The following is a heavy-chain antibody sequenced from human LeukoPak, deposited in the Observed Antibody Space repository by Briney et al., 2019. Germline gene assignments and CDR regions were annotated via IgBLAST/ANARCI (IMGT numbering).Heavy chain of an antibody. CDR1: GYSISSGDY. Sequence: SETLSLTCAVSGYSISSGDYWGWIRQPPGKGLEWIGSIYNSVSTYYNPSLKSRVTISVDTSKRQLSLTLSSVTAADTAVYYCARNRSEPLGNGGSFDSWGQGTLVTVSS. V-gene: IGHV4-38-2*01. D-gene: IGHD3-16*01. CDR3: ARNRSEPLGNGGSFDS. J-gene: IGHJ4*02. CDR2: IYNSVST.